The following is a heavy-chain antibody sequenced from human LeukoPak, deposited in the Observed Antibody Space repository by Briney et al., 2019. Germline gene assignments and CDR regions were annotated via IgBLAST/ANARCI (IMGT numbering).Heavy chain of an antibody. V-gene: IGHV1-8*01. CDR1: GYTFTSYD. CDR3: ARAGRISEWLLFPLDFDY. CDR2: MNPNSGNT. Sequence: ASVKVSCKASGYTFTSYDINWVRQATGQGLEWMGWMNPNSGNTGYAQKFQGRVTMTRNTSISTAYMELSSLRSDDTAVYYCARAGRISEWLLFPLDFDYWGQGTLVTVSS. J-gene: IGHJ4*02. D-gene: IGHD3-3*01.